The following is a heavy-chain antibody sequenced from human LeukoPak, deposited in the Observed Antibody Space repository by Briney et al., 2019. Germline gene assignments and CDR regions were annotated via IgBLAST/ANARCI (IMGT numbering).Heavy chain of an antibody. Sequence: GASLQISCKGSGYIFTTSWIGWGRQLPGKGLEWMGIIYPGDSDTRYSPSFQGQVTISADKSISTAYLHWSSLKASDSAMYYCARRDSGYEFFDNWGQGTLVTVSS. CDR1: GYIFTTSW. J-gene: IGHJ4*02. CDR3: ARRDSGYEFFDN. V-gene: IGHV5-51*01. CDR2: IYPGDSDT. D-gene: IGHD5-12*01.